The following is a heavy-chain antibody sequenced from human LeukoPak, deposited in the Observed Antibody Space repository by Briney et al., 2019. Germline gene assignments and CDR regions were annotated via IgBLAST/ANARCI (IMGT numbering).Heavy chain of an antibody. CDR1: GYTFTGYY. Sequence: GASVKVSCKASGYTFTGYYMHWVRQAPGQGLEWMGWINPNTGGTYYAQKFQGRVTMTRDTSISTAYMELSRLRSHDTAVYYCARDLTGGFYYMDVWGKGTTVTVSS. CDR3: ARDLTGGFYYMDV. V-gene: IGHV1-2*02. CDR2: INPNTGGT. D-gene: IGHD7-27*01. J-gene: IGHJ6*03.